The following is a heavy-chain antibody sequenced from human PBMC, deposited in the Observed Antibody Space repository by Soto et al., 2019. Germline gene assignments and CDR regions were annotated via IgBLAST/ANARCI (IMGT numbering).Heavy chain of an antibody. CDR3: AREVKGVTAFDY. CDR2: LNGGVDGT. J-gene: IGHJ4*02. CDR1: GFTALSYA. V-gene: IGHV1-3*01. Sequence: QVRLIQSGPEMMQPGASVRVSCTASGFTALSYAFHWVRQAPGQGPEWLGWLNGGVDGTSYSQGLQGRVTSSRVTSENTGYWEVNSLTSEDTAVCYCAREVKGVTAFDYWGQGTLVTVSS. D-gene: IGHD2-21*02.